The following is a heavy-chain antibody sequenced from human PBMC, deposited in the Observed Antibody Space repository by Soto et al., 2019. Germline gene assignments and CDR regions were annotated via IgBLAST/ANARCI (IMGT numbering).Heavy chain of an antibody. CDR1: GFTFTSSA. V-gene: IGHV1-58*01. CDR2: IVVGSGNT. D-gene: IGHD3-9*01. CDR3: AASPRYFDWLADYYYGMDV. Sequence: GASVKVSCKASGFTFTSSAVQWVRQARGQRLEWIGWIVVGSGNTNYAQKFQERVTITRDMSTSTAYMELSSLRSEDTVVYYCAASPRYFDWLADYYYGMDVWGQGTTVTVSS. J-gene: IGHJ6*02.